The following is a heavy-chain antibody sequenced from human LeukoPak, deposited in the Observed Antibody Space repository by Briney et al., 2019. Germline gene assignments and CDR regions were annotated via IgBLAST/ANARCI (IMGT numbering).Heavy chain of an antibody. D-gene: IGHD3/OR15-3a*01. CDR1: GFRVSDYY. Sequence: GGSLRLSCAVSGFRVSDYYMSWVRQAPGEGLEWVGLIRDSGEAFYADFVRGRFAIPRDESEDTLYLQMNSLRVEDTAVYFCARDRAALQDWVEFDPWGQGTPVIVSS. J-gene: IGHJ5*02. CDR3: ARDRAALQDWVEFDP. V-gene: IGHV3-66*01. CDR2: IRDSGEA.